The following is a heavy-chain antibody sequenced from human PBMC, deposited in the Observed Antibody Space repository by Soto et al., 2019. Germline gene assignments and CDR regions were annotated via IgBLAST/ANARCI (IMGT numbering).Heavy chain of an antibody. CDR1: GGSIISSTYQ. CDR2: AYYSEST. CDR3: ARHRNWKVGY. D-gene: IGHD1-1*01. J-gene: IGHJ4*02. Sequence: SETLSLTCTVSGGSIISSTYQWGWIRQPPGGGLEWIGSAYYSESTYYNPSLKSRVAVSVDTSKNQFSLKVTSVTAADTAVYYCARHRNWKVGYWGQGTLVTVSS. V-gene: IGHV4-39*01.